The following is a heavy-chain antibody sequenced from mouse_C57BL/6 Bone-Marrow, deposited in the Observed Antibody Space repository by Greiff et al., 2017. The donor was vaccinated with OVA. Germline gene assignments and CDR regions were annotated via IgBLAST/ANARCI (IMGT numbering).Heavy chain of an antibody. CDR1: GFTFSSYA. CDR3: ARDNGSSYGWYFDG. V-gene: IGHV5-4*01. CDR2: ISDGGSYT. D-gene: IGHD1-1*01. Sequence: EVQLVESGGGLVKPGGSLKLSCAASGFTFSSYAMSWVRQTPEKRLEWVATISDGGSYTYYPDNVKGRFTISRDNAKNNLYLQMSHLKSEDTAMYYCARDNGSSYGWYFDGWGTGTTVTVSS. J-gene: IGHJ1*03.